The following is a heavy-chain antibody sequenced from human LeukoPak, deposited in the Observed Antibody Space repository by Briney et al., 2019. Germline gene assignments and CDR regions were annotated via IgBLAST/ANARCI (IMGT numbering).Heavy chain of an antibody. Sequence: ASVKVSCKASGYTFTGYYMHWVRQAPGQGLEWMGRINPNSGGTNYAQKFQGRVTMTGDTSISTAYMELSRLRSDDTAVYYCARGGQSCSGGSCYHYFDYWGQGTLVTVSS. D-gene: IGHD2-15*01. CDR2: INPNSGGT. J-gene: IGHJ4*02. V-gene: IGHV1-2*06. CDR3: ARGGQSCSGGSCYHYFDY. CDR1: GYTFTGYY.